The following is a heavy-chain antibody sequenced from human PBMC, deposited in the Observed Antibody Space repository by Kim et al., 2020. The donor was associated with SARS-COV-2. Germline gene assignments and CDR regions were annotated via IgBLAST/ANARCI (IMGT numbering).Heavy chain of an antibody. Sequence: YADSVKGRFTISGDNSKNSLYLQMNSLGTEDTALYYCARTSSRWYYFDYWGQGTLVTVSS. J-gene: IGHJ4*02. V-gene: IGHV3-43*01. D-gene: IGHD6-13*01. CDR3: ARTSSRWYYFDY.